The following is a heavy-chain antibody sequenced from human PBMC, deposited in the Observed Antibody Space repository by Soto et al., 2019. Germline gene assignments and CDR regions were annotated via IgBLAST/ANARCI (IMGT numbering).Heavy chain of an antibody. CDR2: IYYSGST. D-gene: IGHD3-3*01. Sequence: SETLSLTCTVSGGSISSGGYYWSWIRQHPGKGLEWIGYIYYSGSTYYNPSLKSRVTISVDTSKNQFSLKLSSVTAADTAVYYCARDQNFWSGYYRGGMDVWGQGTTVTVSS. V-gene: IGHV4-31*03. CDR3: ARDQNFWSGYYRGGMDV. CDR1: GGSISSGGYY. J-gene: IGHJ6*02.